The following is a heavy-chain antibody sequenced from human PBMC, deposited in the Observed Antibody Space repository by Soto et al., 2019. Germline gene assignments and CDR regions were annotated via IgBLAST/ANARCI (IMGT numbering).Heavy chain of an antibody. D-gene: IGHD3-10*01. V-gene: IGHV3-7*01. CDR1: GFTFSTYW. CDR3: ARGGSESDY. CDR2: IKQDGSEK. J-gene: IGHJ4*02. Sequence: EVQLVESGGGLVQPGGSLRLSCAVSGFTFSTYWMTWVRQAPGKGLEWVANIKQDGSEKHYVDSVKGRFTISRDNAKNSLYLQMNSLRAEDTAVYFCARGGSESDYWGQGTLGTVSS.